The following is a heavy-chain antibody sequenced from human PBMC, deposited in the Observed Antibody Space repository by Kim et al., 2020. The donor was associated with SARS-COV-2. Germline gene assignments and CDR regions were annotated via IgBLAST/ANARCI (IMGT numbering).Heavy chain of an antibody. CDR2: INPSGGST. V-gene: IGHV1-46*01. Sequence: ASVKVSCKASGYTFTSYYMHWVRQAPGQGLEWMGIINPSGGSTSYAQKFQGRVTMTRDTSTSTVYMELSSLRSEDTAVYYCARVGPTYSGYDLWGLYYYYGMDVWGQGTTVTVSS. D-gene: IGHD5-12*01. J-gene: IGHJ6*02. CDR3: ARVGPTYSGYDLWGLYYYYGMDV. CDR1: GYTFTSYY.